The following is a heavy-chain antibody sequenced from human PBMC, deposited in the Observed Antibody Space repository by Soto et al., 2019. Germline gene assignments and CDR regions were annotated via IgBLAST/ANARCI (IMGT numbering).Heavy chain of an antibody. V-gene: IGHV3-74*01. J-gene: IGHJ4*02. CDR2: INSDGSST. CDR3: ARDLEEYSSGWYFMPGIGY. D-gene: IGHD6-19*01. CDR1: GSTFSSYW. Sequence: GGSLRLSCAASGSTFSSYWMHWVRQAPGKGLVWVSRINSDGSSTSYADSVKGRFTISRDNAKNTLYLQMNSLRAEDTAVYYCARDLEEYSSGWYFMPGIGYWGQGTLVTVSS.